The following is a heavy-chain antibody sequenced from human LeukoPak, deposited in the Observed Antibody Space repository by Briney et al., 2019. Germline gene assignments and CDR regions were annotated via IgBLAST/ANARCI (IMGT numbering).Heavy chain of an antibody. CDR3: ARQEYSISWYVGWFDP. V-gene: IGHV4-4*09. Sequence: SETLSLTCTVSGGSISSYYWSWIRQPPGKGLEWIGYIYTSGSTNYNPSLKSRVTISVDTSKNQFSLKLSSVTAADTAVYYCARQEYSISWYVGWFDPWGQGTLVTVSS. D-gene: IGHD6-13*01. CDR2: IYTSGST. CDR1: GGSISSYY. J-gene: IGHJ5*02.